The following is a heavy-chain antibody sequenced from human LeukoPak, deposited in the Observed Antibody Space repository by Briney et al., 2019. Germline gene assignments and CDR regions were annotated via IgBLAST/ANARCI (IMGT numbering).Heavy chain of an antibody. Sequence: ASVKVSCKASGGTFSSYAISWVRQAPGQGLEWMGGIIPIFGTANYAQKFQGRVTITADESTSTAYMELSSLRSEDTAVYYCATVGRETAVVGPGALFTYWGQGTLVTVSS. J-gene: IGHJ4*02. D-gene: IGHD6-19*01. CDR2: IIPIFGTA. CDR3: ATVGRETAVVGPGALFTY. V-gene: IGHV1-69*13. CDR1: GGTFSSYA.